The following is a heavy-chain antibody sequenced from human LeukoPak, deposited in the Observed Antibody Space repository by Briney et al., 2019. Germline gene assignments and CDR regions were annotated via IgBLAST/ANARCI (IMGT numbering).Heavy chain of an antibody. CDR3: ARVSGSSWYGAFDI. V-gene: IGHV3-7*01. CDR2: IKQWGSEK. D-gene: IGHD6-13*01. J-gene: IGHJ3*02. CDR1: GFTLSSYW. Sequence: HPGGSLRLSCAASGFTLSSYWMSWVRHARGKGVEGVANIKQWGSEKYYVDSVKGRFTISRDNAKNSLYLQMNSLRAEDTAVYYCARVSGSSWYGAFDIWGQGTMVTVSS.